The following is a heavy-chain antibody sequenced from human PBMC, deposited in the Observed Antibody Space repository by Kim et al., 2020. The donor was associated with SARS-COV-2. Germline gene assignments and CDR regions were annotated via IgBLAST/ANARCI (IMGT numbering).Heavy chain of an antibody. CDR3: ARSYYDSSGYYPRVYYYYGMDV. CDR1: GYTFTSYA. CDR2: INAGNGNT. V-gene: IGHV1-3*01. J-gene: IGHJ6*02. D-gene: IGHD3-22*01. Sequence: ASVKVSCKASGYTFTSYAMHWVRQAPGQRLEWMGWINAGNGNTKYSQKFQGRVTITRDTSASTAYMELSSLRSEDTAVYYCARSYYDSSGYYPRVYYYYGMDVWGQGTTVTVSS.